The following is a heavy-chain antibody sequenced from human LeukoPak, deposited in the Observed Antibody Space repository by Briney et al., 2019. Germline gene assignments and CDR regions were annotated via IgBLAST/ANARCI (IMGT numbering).Heavy chain of an antibody. J-gene: IGHJ6*02. V-gene: IGHV4-34*01. CDR2: INHSGST. CDR1: GGSFSGYY. D-gene: IGHD4-23*01. Sequence: ETLSLTCAVYGGSFSGYYWSWIRQPPGKGLEWIGEINHSGSTNYNPFLKSRVTISVDTSKNQFSLKLSPVTAADTAVYYCARGGGGGNSYYYYGMDVWGQGTTVTVSS. CDR3: ARGGGGGNSYYYYGMDV.